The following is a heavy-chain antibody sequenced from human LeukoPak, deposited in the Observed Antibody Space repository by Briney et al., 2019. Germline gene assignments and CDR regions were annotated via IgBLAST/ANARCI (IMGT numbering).Heavy chain of an antibody. J-gene: IGHJ6*02. CDR2: IIPIFGTA. CDR1: GGTFSSYA. V-gene: IGHV1-69*13. D-gene: IGHD1-14*01. CDR3: ARDLGGRPQEPYYYYGMDV. Sequence: TVKVSCKASGGTFSSYAISWVRQAPGQGLEWMGGIIPIFGTANYAQKFQGRVTITADESTSTAYMELSSLRSEDTAVYYCARDLGGRPQEPYYYYGMDVWGQGTTVTVSS.